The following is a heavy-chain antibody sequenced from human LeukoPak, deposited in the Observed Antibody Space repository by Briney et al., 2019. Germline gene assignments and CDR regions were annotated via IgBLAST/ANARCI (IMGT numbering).Heavy chain of an antibody. V-gene: IGHV4-59*01. D-gene: IGHD2-21*02. Sequence: SETLSLTCTVSGGSISGYYRSWIRQPPAKGLEWIGHVLYSGSTTYDPSLKGRVTISVDTSKNQFSLKLSSVTAADTAVYYCARWWSCGGDCYLLDSWGQGTLVTVSS. CDR3: ARWWSCGGDCYLLDS. J-gene: IGHJ4*02. CDR1: GGSISGYY. CDR2: VLYSGST.